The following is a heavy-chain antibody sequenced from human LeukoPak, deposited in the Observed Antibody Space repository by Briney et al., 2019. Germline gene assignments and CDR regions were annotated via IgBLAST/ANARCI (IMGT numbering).Heavy chain of an antibody. CDR1: GYTFTDDY. Sequence: ASVKVSCKASGYTFTDDYIHWLRQAPGQGLEWMGWVNPTSGGASHAQKFQGRVAMTRDTSIATTYMELTSLTSDDTAMYYCARRRYSGHDWIDFWGQGTLVTVSS. CDR3: ARRRYSGHDWIDF. D-gene: IGHD5-12*01. CDR2: VNPTSGGA. J-gene: IGHJ4*02. V-gene: IGHV1-2*02.